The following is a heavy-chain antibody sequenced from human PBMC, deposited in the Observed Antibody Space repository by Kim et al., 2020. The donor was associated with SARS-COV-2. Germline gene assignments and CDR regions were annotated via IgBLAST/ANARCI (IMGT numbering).Heavy chain of an antibody. D-gene: IGHD6-13*01. CDR2: ISYDGSNK. CDR1: GFTFSSYA. CDR3: ARDRQQLQSYYYYGMDV. J-gene: IGHJ6*02. V-gene: IGHV3-30*04. Sequence: GGSLRLSCAASGFTFSSYAMHWVRQAPGKGLEWVAVISYDGSNKYYADSVKGRFTISRDNSKNTLYLQMNSLRAEDTAVYYCARDRQQLQSYYYYGMDVWGQGTTGTVSS.